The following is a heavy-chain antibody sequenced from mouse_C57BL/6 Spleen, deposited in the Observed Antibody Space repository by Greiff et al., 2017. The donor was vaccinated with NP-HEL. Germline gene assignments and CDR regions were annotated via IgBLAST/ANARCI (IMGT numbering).Heavy chain of an antibody. D-gene: IGHD2-3*01. Sequence: VNVVESGAELVKPGASVKMSCKASGYTFTTYPIEWMKQNHGKSLEWIGNFHPYNDDTKYNEKFKGKATLTVEKSSSTVYLELSRLTSDDSAVYYCAIIYDGYYDYFDYWGQGTTLTVSS. CDR2: FHPYNDDT. CDR3: AIIYDGYYDYFDY. CDR1: GYTFTTYP. J-gene: IGHJ2*01. V-gene: IGHV1-47*01.